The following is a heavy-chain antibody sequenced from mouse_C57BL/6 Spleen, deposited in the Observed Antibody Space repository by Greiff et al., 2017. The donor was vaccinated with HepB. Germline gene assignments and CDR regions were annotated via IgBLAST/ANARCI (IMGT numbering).Heavy chain of an antibody. V-gene: IGHV5-17*01. J-gene: IGHJ4*01. CDR2: ISSGSSTI. CDR3: ARKEGQLRLPYYAMDY. D-gene: IGHD3-2*02. CDR1: GFTFSDYG. Sequence: EVKLVESGGGLVKPGGSLKLSCAASGFTFSDYGMHWVRQAPEKGLEWVAYISSGSSTIYYADTVKGRFTISRDNAKNTLFLQMTSLRSEDTAMYYCARKEGQLRLPYYAMDYWGQGTSVTVSS.